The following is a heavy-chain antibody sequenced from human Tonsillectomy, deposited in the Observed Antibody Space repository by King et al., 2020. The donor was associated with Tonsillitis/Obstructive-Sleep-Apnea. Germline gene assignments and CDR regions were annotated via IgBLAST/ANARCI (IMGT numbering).Heavy chain of an antibody. Sequence: VQLVESATEVKKPGASVKVSCKASEYTFTGYYIHWVRQAPGQGLEWMGRINPNSGGTNYAQKFQGRVTMTRDTSISTAYMELSRLKSDDTAVYYCARDSCSSTSCYQGYWGQGTLVTVSS. D-gene: IGHD2-2*01. CDR3: ARDSCSSTSCYQGY. CDR1: EYTFTGYY. CDR2: INPNSGGT. V-gene: IGHV1-2*06. J-gene: IGHJ4*02.